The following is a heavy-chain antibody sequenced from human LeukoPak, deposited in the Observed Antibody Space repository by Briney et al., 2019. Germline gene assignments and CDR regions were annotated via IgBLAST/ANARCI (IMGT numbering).Heavy chain of an antibody. CDR2: IWYDGSKT. J-gene: IGHJ3*02. CDR3: ARYLGGRNAFDI. D-gene: IGHD3-16*01. CDR1: GFTFSGYG. V-gene: IGHV3-33*01. Sequence: GRSLRLSCVASGFTFSGYGMHWVRQAPGKGLEWVAVIWYDGSKTYYADSVKGRFTISRDNSKDTLYLQMSSLRVEDTAAYYCARYLGGRNAFDIWGQGTMVTVPS.